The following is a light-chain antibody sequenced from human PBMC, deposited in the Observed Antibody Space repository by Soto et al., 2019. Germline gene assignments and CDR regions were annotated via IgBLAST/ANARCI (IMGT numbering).Light chain of an antibody. J-gene: IGKJ1*01. V-gene: IGKV3-20*01. CDR1: QSVSSSY. Sequence: EIVLTQSPGTLSLSPGERATLSCRASQSVSSSYLAWYQQKPGQAPRLPIYGASSRATGIPDRFSGSGSGTDFTLTISRLEPEDFAVYYCQQYGSSPSITFGQGTKVDIK. CDR3: QQYGSSPSIT. CDR2: GAS.